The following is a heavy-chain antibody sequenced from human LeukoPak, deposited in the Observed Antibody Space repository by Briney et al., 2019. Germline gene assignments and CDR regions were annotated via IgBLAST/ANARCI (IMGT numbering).Heavy chain of an antibody. Sequence: SETLSLTCAVYGGSFSGCYWSWIRQPPGKGLEWIGEINHSGSTNYNPSLKSRVTISVDTSKNQFSLKLNSVTAADTAVYYCARRKGYVWGSYRHDYWGQGTLVTASS. CDR1: GGSFSGCY. J-gene: IGHJ4*02. CDR2: INHSGST. D-gene: IGHD3-16*02. V-gene: IGHV4-34*01. CDR3: ARRKGYVWGSYRHDY.